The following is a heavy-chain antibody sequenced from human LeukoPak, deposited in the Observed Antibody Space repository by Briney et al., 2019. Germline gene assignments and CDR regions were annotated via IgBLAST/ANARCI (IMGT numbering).Heavy chain of an antibody. CDR3: ARAFVEYYDSSGYYY. J-gene: IGHJ4*02. D-gene: IGHD3-22*01. CDR1: GGSFSGYY. V-gene: IGHV4-34*01. CDR2: INHSGST. Sequence: SETLSLTCAVYGGSFSGYYWNWIRQPPGKGLEWIGEINHSGSTNYNPSLKSRVTISVDTSKNQFSLKLSSVTAADTAVYYCARAFVEYYDSSGYYYWGQGTLVTVSS.